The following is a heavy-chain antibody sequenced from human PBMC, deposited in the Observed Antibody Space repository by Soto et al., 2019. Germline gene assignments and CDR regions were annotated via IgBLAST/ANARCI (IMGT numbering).Heavy chain of an antibody. J-gene: IGHJ4*02. CDR1: GFTFSSYA. CDR3: ARPGLGATIISHFDY. CDR2: ISGSGGST. Sequence: SLRLSCAASGFTFSSYAMSWVRQAPGKGLEWVSAISGSGGSTYYADSVKGRFTISRDNSKNTLYLQMNSLRPEDTAVYYCARPGLGATIISHFDYWGQGNLVTVSS. D-gene: IGHD5-12*01. V-gene: IGHV3-23*01.